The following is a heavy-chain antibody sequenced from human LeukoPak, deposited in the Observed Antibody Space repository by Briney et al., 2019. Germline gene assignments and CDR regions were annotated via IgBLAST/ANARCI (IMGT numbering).Heavy chain of an antibody. CDR1: GFTFSSYG. J-gene: IGHJ4*02. CDR3: AKDQGKQWLVLDY. CDR2: ISYDGSNK. V-gene: IGHV3-30*18. Sequence: GRSLRLSCAASGFTFSSYGMHWVRQAPGKGLEWVAVISYDGSNKYYADSVKGRFTISRDNSKNMLYLQMNSLRAEDTAVYYCAKDQGKQWLVLDYWGQGTLVTVSS. D-gene: IGHD6-19*01.